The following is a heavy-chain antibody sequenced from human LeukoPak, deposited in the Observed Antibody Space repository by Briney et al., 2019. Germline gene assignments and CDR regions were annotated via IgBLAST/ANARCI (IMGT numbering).Heavy chain of an antibody. CDR1: GGTFSSYA. J-gene: IGHJ4*02. Sequence: ASVKVSFKASGGTFSSYAISWVRQAPGQGLEWMGRIIPIFGIANYAQKFQGRVTITADKSTSTAYMELSSLRSEDTAVYYCARCGGYDSTTHFDYWGQGTLVTVSS. D-gene: IGHD5-12*01. V-gene: IGHV1-69*10. CDR2: IIPIFGIA. CDR3: ARCGGYDSTTHFDY.